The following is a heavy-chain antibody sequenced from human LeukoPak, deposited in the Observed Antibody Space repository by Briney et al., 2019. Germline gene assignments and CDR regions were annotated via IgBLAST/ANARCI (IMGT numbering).Heavy chain of an antibody. CDR1: GDSISSSNF. J-gene: IGHJ4*02. V-gene: IGHV4-4*02. Sequence: PSETLSLTCAVSGDSISSSNFWSWVRQPPGKGLEWIGEIYHRGSPNYNPSLKSRVTISVDKSKNHFSLKVISVTAADTAVYYCARVRGSGDILTGYHPIDYWGQGTLVTVSS. CDR2: IYHRGSP. D-gene: IGHD3-9*01. CDR3: ARVRGSGDILTGYHPIDY.